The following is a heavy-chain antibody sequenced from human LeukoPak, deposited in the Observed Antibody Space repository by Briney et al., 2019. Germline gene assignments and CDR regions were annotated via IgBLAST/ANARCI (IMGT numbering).Heavy chain of an antibody. CDR2: MNPNSGNT. CDR1: GYTFTSYD. J-gene: IGHJ6*03. D-gene: IGHD1-26*01. Sequence: ASVKVSCKASGYTFTSYDINWVRQAPGQGLEWVGWMNPNSGNTGCAQKFQGRVTITRNTSISTAYMELSSLRSEDTAVYYCVRGAGATISYYHYYMDVWGKGTTVTVSS. V-gene: IGHV1-8*03. CDR3: VRGAGATISYYHYYMDV.